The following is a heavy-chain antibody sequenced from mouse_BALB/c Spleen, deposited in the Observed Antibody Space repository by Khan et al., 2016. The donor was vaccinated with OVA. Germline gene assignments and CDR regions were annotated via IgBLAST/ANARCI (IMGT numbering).Heavy chain of an antibody. J-gene: IGHJ3*01. CDR3: VRDGDYYKNDGWFAY. Sequence: QIQLVQSGAEPARPGASVKMSCKASGYTFTSYTIHWIKLRPGQGLEWIGYINPSNGYTNYNQKFKDKATLTADKSSTTAYMPLSSLTSDDTAIYNCVRDGDYYKNDGWFAYWGQGTLVTVYA. CDR1: GYTFTSYT. D-gene: IGHD2-14*01. CDR2: INPSNGYT. V-gene: IGHV1-4*01.